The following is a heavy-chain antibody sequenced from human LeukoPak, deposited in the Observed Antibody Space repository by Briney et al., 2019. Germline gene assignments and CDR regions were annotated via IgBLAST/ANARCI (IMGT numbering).Heavy chain of an antibody. D-gene: IGHD1-14*01. CDR2: INPNTGLT. CDR3: ATTLRNNPP. J-gene: IGHJ5*02. V-gene: IGHV1-8*01. CDR1: GYSFTAYD. Sequence: ASVKVSCKASGYSFTAYDINWVRQATGQGLEWIGYINPNTGLTEYAQKFQGRVSLTRDTSITTAYMELNTLTSEDTAVYYCATTLRNNPPWGQGTLITVSS.